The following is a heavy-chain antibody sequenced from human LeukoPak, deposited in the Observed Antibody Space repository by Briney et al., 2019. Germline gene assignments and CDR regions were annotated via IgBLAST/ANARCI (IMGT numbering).Heavy chain of an antibody. CDR2: ISYSGSYI. V-gene: IGHV3-21*01. CDR3: ARDLAAAGKGY. CDR1: GFTFSSYS. D-gene: IGHD6-13*01. J-gene: IGHJ4*02. Sequence: GGSLRLSCAASGFTFSSYSMNWVRQAPGKGLEWVSSISYSGSYIYYADSVKGRFTISRDNARNSLYLQMNSLRAEDTAVYYCARDLAAAGKGYWGQGILTTVSS.